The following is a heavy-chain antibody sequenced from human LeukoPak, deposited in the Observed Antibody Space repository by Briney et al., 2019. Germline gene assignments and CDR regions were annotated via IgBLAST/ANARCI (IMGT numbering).Heavy chain of an antibody. V-gene: IGHV4-4*07. D-gene: IGHD4-11*01. CDR2: IYTSGST. CDR1: GGSISSYY. J-gene: IGHJ6*03. CDR3: AREGTTVSRYYYYYMDV. Sequence: ASETLSLTCTVSGGSISSYYWSWIRQPAGKGLEWIGRIYTSGSTNYNPSLKSRVTMSVDTSKNQFSLKLSSVTAADTAVYYCAREGTTVSRYYYYYMDVWGKGTTVTVSS.